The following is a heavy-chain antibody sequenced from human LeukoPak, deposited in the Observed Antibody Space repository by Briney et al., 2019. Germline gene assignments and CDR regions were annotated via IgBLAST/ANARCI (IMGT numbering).Heavy chain of an antibody. CDR1: GFTFSNYG. D-gene: IGHD6-19*01. V-gene: IGHV3-33*01. CDR2: IWYDGRTK. J-gene: IGHJ4*02. Sequence: GGSLRLSCAASGFTFSNYGMHWVRQAPGKGLEWVALIWYDGRTKFHADSVKGRFTISRDNSKNTLYLQTDNLRDEDTAVYYCAREWGRIAVAGGPGYWGQGSRVTVSS. CDR3: AREWGRIAVAGGPGY.